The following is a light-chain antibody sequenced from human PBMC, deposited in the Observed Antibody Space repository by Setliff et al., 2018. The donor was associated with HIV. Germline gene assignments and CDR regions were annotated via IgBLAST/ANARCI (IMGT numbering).Light chain of an antibody. V-gene: IGLV2-14*03. CDR3: SSYTGSTPLYV. CDR2: DVS. J-gene: IGLJ1*01. Sequence: QSALTQPASVSGSPGQSITISCTGTSSDVGGYNYVSWYQQHPGKPPKLMISDVSNRPSGVSNRFSGSKSGNTASLTISGLQAEDEADYYCSSYTGSTPLYVFATGTKVTVL. CDR1: SSDVGGYNY.